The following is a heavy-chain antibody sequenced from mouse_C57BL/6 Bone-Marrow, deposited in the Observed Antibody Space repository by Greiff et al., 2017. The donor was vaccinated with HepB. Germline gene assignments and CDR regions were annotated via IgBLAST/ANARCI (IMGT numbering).Heavy chain of an antibody. J-gene: IGHJ3*01. V-gene: IGHV1-69*01. CDR3: ARSRDYYVAWFAY. D-gene: IGHD1-1*01. CDR1: GYTFTSYW. CDR2: IDPSDSYT. Sequence: VQLQQPGAELVMPGASVKLSCKASGYTFTSYWMHWVKQRPGQCLEWIGEIDPSDSYTNYNQKFKGKSTLTVDKSSSTAYMQLSSLTSEDSAVYYCARSRDYYVAWFAYWGQGTLVTVSA.